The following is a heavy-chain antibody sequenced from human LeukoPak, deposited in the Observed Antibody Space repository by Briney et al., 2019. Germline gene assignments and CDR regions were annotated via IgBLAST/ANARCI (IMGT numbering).Heavy chain of an antibody. D-gene: IGHD6-19*01. V-gene: IGHV4-59*10. J-gene: IGHJ4*02. CDR2: IYTSGST. Sequence: SETLSLTCAVYGGSFSSYYRSWIRQPAGKGLEWIGRIYTSGSTNYNPSLKSRVTMSVDTSKNQFSLKLSSVTAADTAVYYCARGDPIAVADYWGQGTLVTVSS. CDR3: ARGDPIAVADY. CDR1: GGSFSSYY.